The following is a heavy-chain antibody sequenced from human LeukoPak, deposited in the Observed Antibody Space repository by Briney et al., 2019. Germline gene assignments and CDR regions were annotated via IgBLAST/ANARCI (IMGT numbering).Heavy chain of an antibody. CDR1: GYTFTSYY. V-gene: IGHV1-46*01. CDR2: INPCGCST. D-gene: IGHD6-13*01. J-gene: IGHJ6*03. CDR3: ARDQIELGDYYYYYYMDG. Sequence: ASVKVSCKPSGYTFTSYYMHWVRQAPGQGLEWMGIINPCGCSTSYPQKFQGRVTMTRDMSTTTVYMELSSLRSEDTAVYYCARDQIELGDYYYYYYMDGSGKGSTVT.